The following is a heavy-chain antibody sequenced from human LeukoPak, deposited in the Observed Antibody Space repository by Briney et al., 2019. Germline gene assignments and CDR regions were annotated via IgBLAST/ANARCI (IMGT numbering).Heavy chain of an antibody. D-gene: IGHD2-2*01. CDR1: GYTFTSYG. CDR3: ARGGPIVVVPAALQLVDY. V-gene: IGHV1-18*01. J-gene: IGHJ4*02. CDR2: ISANNGNT. Sequence: GASVKVSCKASGYTFTSYGISWVRQSPGQGLEWMGWISANNGNTNYAQKLQGRVTMTTDTSTSTAYMELRSLRSDDTAVYYCARGGPIVVVPAALQLVDYWGQGTLVTVSS.